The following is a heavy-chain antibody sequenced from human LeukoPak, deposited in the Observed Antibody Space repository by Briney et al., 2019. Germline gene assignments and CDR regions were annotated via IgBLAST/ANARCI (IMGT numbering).Heavy chain of an antibody. Sequence: ASVKVSCKASGYTSTSYYMHWMRQAPGQGLVWMGIINPSGGSTSYAQKFQGRVTMTRDTSTSTVYMELSSLRSEDTAVCYCARVEFSRWNLGYWGQGTLVTVSS. CDR2: INPSGGST. CDR1: GYTSTSYY. CDR3: ARVEFSRWNLGY. D-gene: IGHD1-1*01. V-gene: IGHV1-46*01. J-gene: IGHJ4*02.